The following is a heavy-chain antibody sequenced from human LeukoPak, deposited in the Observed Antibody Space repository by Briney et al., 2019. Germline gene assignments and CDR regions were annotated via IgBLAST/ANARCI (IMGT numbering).Heavy chain of an antibody. CDR2: IGGSAAST. V-gene: IGHV3-23*01. CDR3: ASDWRDNPSLNSFP. Sequence: GGSLRLSCEASGFIFSSYAMSWVRQAPGKGLEWVSTIGGSAASTVYRDSVQGRFTISRDNSKNTLYLQMSSLRAEDTAVYYCASDWRDNPSLNSFPGAQETLVTV. CDR1: GFIFSSYA. J-gene: IGHJ5*02. D-gene: IGHD2-21*02.